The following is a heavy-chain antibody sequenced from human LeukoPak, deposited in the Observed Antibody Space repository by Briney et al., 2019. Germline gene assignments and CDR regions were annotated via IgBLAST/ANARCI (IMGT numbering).Heavy chain of an antibody. J-gene: IGHJ4*02. CDR1: GASFSTNY. D-gene: IGHD3-22*01. CDR2: VFDSGST. V-gene: IGHV4-59*01. CDR3: ARRSYYDSSGPLDY. Sequence: SETLSLTCSVSGASFSTNYWSWIRHPPGRGLEWIGYVFDSGSTNYNPSLKSRVTISVDTSTKQFSLRLSSVTAADTAVYYCARRSYYDSSGPLDYWGQGTLVTVSS.